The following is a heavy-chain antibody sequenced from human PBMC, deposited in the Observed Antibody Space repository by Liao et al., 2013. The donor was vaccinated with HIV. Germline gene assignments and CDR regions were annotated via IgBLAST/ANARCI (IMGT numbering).Heavy chain of an antibody. CDR2: IYTSGST. CDR3: ARVSLLWPYDAFDI. J-gene: IGHJ3*02. D-gene: IGHD3-10*01. V-gene: IGHV4-61*02. Sequence: QVQLQESGPGLVKPSQTLSLTCTVSGGSISSGSYYWSWIRQPAGKGLEWIGRIYTSGSTNYNPSLKSRVTMSVDTSKNQFSLKLSSVTAADTAVYYCARVSLLWPYDAFDIWGQGDKWSPSLQ. CDR1: GGSISSGSYY.